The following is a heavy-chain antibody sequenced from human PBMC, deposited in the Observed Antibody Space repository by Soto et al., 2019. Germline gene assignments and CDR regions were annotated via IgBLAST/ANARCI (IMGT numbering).Heavy chain of an antibody. D-gene: IGHD1-7*01. CDR3: ARPDNWNSFYYYGMDV. V-gene: IGHV4-39*01. J-gene: IGHJ6*02. CDR1: GGSISSSSYY. Sequence: SETLSLTCTVSGGSISSSSYYWGWIRQPPGRGLEWIGSIYYSGSTYYNPSLKSRVTISVDTSKNQFSLKLSSVTAADTAVYYCARPDNWNSFYYYGMDVWGQGTTVTVSS. CDR2: IYYSGST.